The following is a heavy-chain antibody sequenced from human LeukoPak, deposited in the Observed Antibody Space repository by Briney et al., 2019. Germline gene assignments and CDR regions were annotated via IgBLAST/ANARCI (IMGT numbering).Heavy chain of an antibody. CDR2: IYSGGST. Sequence: GGSLRLSCAASGFTVSSNYMSWVRQAPGKGLEWVSVIYSGGSTYYADSVKGRSTISRDNSKNTLYLQMNSLRAEDTAVYYCASEKWDAFDIWGQGTMVTVSS. CDR1: GFTVSSNY. J-gene: IGHJ3*02. V-gene: IGHV3-53*01. D-gene: IGHD2-8*01. CDR3: ASEKWDAFDI.